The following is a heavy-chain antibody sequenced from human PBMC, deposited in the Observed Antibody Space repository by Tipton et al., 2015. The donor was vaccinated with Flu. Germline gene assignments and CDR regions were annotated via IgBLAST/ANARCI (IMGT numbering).Heavy chain of an antibody. CDR3: ATYSSGPGAY. V-gene: IGHV3-9*01. CDR2: ISWNSGSI. CDR1: GFTFDDYA. J-gene: IGHJ4*02. D-gene: IGHD6-19*01. Sequence: SLRLSCAASGFTFDDYAMHWVRQAPGKGLEWVSGISWNSGSIGYADSVKGRFTISRDNAKNSLYLQMNSLRAEDTALYYCATYSSGPGAYWGQGTLVTVSS.